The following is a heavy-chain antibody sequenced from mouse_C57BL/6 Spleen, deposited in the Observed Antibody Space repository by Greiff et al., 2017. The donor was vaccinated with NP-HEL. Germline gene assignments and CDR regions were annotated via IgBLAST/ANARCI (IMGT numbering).Heavy chain of an antibody. D-gene: IGHD2-3*01. V-gene: IGHV1-18*01. CDR1: RYTFTDYN. CDR2: INPNNGGT. CDR3: ARMNGYSGCIDY. Sequence: EVQLQQSGPVLVKPGASVKIPCKASRYTFTDYNMDWVKQSHGKVLEWIGDINPNNGGTIYNQKFKGKATLTVDKSSSTAYMELRSMTSDDTAVYYCARMNGYSGCIDYWGQGTTLTVSA. J-gene: IGHJ2*01.